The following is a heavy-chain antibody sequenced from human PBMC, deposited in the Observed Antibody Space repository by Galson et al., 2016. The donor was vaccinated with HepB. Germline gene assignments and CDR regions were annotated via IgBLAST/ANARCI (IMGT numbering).Heavy chain of an antibody. CDR3: ARATDYGDYANGMDV. J-gene: IGHJ6*04. CDR2: TYYMSNWDY. Sequence: CAISGDSVSRNGVTWNWIRQSPSRGLEWLGRTYYMSNWDYDYAVSVNRRITIIPDTSRNQFSLYLRSVTPEDTAVYYCARATDYGDYANGMDVWDGGTMVTVTS. CDR1: GDSVSRNGVT. V-gene: IGHV6-1*01. D-gene: IGHD4-17*01.